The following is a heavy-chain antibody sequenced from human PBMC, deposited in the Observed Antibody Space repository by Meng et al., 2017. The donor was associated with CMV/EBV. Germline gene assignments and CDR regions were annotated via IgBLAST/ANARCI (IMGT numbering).Heavy chain of an antibody. V-gene: IGHV1-46*01. Sequence: VQLVQVGAEVKKPGSSVRASCKASGYTLTSYYIHWVRQAPGQGLEWMGIINPSGGSTSYAQKFQGRVTMTRDTSTSTVYMELSSLRSEDTAVYYCAREFDGYTFDYWGQGTLVTVSS. J-gene: IGHJ4*02. CDR1: GYTLTSYY. CDR2: INPSGGST. D-gene: IGHD5-24*01. CDR3: AREFDGYTFDY.